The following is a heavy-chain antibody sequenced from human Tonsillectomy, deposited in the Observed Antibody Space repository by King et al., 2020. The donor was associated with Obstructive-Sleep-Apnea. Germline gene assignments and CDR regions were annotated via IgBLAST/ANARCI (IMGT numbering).Heavy chain of an antibody. J-gene: IGHJ5*01. D-gene: IGHD2-15*01. CDR1: GYTFANNW. CDR2: IFPGDSDT. CDR3: ARRPGLADRRDRENNWFDS. Sequence: MQLVQSGPELIKPGESVTISCKASGYTFANNWIGWVRQMPVKGLEWMGVIFPGDSDTTYSPSFEGRVTLSVDKSVNSASLHFRGLRASDTAIYFCARRPGLADRRDRENNWFDSWGQGTLVTVSS. V-gene: IGHV5-51*01.